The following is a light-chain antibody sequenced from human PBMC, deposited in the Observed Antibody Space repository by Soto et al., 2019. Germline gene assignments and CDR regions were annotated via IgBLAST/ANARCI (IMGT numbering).Light chain of an antibody. CDR3: QQSHSIPWT. CDR2: AAS. V-gene: IGKV1-39*01. CDR1: LTIRSY. Sequence: DLQMTQSPSSLSAFVGDRVTITCRASLTIRSYLHWYQQKSGKAPKLLISAASSLESGVPPRFSGSGSGTDFTLIITSLQPEDFATYYCQQSHSIPWTFGQGTKVDI. J-gene: IGKJ1*01.